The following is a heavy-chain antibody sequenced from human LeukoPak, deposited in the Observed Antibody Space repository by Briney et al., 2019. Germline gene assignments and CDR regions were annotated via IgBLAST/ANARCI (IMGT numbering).Heavy chain of an antibody. CDR2: INPSGGST. CDR1: GYTFTTYY. J-gene: IGHJ5*02. CDR3: AGGGWAPENWFDP. V-gene: IGHV1-46*01. Sequence: GASVKVSCKASGYTFTTYYMHWVRQAPGQGLEWMGIINPSGGSTSYAQKFQGRVTMTRDTSISTAYMELSRLRSDDTAVYYCAGGGWAPENWFDPWGQGTLVTASS. D-gene: IGHD1-14*01.